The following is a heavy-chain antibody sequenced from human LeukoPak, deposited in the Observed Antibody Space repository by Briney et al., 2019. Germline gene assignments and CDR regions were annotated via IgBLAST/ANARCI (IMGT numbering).Heavy chain of an antibody. D-gene: IGHD2-2*01. Sequence: GGSLRLSCAASGFTFSSYAMSWVRQAPGKGLEWVSAISGSGVSTHYADSVKGRFTISRDNSKNTLYLQMNSLRAEDTAVYYCAKSPPDCTSTSCYSGSWGQGTLVTVSS. CDR2: ISGSGVST. CDR1: GFTFSSYA. V-gene: IGHV3-23*01. CDR3: AKSPPDCTSTSCYSGS. J-gene: IGHJ4*02.